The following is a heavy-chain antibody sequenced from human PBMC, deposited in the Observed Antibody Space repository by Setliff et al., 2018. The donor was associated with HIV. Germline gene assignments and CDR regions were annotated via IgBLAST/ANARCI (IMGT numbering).Heavy chain of an antibody. J-gene: IGHJ6*02. CDR2: ISGSGGST. CDR3: ARDCRVGWVFTYGMDV. CDR1: GFTFSSYA. Sequence: GGSLRLSCAASGFTFSSYAMSWVRQAPGKGLEWVSAISGSGGSTYYADSVKGRFTISRDNSKNTLFLQMNSLRPEDTAVYYCARDCRVGWVFTYGMDVWGQGTLVTVSS. D-gene: IGHD6-13*01. V-gene: IGHV3-23*01.